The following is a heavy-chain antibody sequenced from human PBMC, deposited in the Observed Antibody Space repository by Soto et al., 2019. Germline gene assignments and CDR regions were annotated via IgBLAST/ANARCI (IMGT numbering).Heavy chain of an antibody. Sequence: SETLSLTCTVSGGSISSYYWSWIRQPPGKGLEWIGYIYYSGSTNYNPSLKSRVTISIDTSKNQFSLKLSSVTAADTALFYFARHTPQDFWSGYPVWFDPWGQGTLVTVSS. D-gene: IGHD3-3*01. CDR2: IYYSGST. CDR1: GGSISSYY. CDR3: ARHTPQDFWSGYPVWFDP. J-gene: IGHJ5*02. V-gene: IGHV4-59*08.